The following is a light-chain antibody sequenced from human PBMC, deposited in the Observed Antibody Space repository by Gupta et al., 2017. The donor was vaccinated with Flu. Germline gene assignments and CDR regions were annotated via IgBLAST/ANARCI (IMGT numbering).Light chain of an antibody. Sequence: PSSLSASVGDRVTITCRASQSISNSLNWYQQKPGKAPQVLIYSASSLQSGVPSRFSGSGSGTDFTLTINSLQPEDFATYSCQQSVSSPWTFGQGTKVEVK. CDR2: SAS. CDR1: QSISNS. V-gene: IGKV1-39*01. J-gene: IGKJ1*01. CDR3: QQSVSSPWT.